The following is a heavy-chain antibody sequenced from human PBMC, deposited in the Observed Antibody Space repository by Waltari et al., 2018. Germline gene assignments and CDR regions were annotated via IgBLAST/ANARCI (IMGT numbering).Heavy chain of an antibody. CDR3: ARGARRTTVTTGWWYFDV. Sequence: QVPGKGLLRVSRSNSDGSSISYADSVKGRFTIYKDNAKNTVYLQMNSLRADDTAIYYCARGARRTTVTTGWWYFDVWGRGTLVTVSS. J-gene: IGHJ2*01. D-gene: IGHD4-17*01. V-gene: IGHV3-74*01. CDR2: SNSDGSSI.